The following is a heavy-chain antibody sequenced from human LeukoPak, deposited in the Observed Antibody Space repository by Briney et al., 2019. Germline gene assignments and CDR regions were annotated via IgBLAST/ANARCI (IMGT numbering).Heavy chain of an antibody. CDR1: GYTFTSYD. J-gene: IGHJ4*02. CDR2: MNPNSGNT. D-gene: IGHD6-19*01. V-gene: IGHV1-8*01. CDR3: ARRSQAGGTGIGY. Sequence: ASVKVSCKASGYTFTSYDINWVRQATGQGLEWMGWMNPNSGNTGSAQKFQGRLTMTRNTSISTAYMELGSLRSEDTAVYYCARRSQAGGTGIGYWGQGTLVTVSS.